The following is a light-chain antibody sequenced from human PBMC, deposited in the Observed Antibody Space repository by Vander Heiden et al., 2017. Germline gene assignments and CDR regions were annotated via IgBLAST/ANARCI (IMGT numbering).Light chain of an antibody. Sequence: DIQMTQSPSSVSASVGDRVTITCRASQGINNWLAWYQQKPGKAPSLLIYAESSLQSGVPSRFSGRGFGTHFTLTINSLQPEDFATYYCQQADSFPRTFGGGTRVELK. CDR1: QGINNW. J-gene: IGKJ4*01. V-gene: IGKV1D-12*01. CDR2: AES. CDR3: QQADSFPRT.